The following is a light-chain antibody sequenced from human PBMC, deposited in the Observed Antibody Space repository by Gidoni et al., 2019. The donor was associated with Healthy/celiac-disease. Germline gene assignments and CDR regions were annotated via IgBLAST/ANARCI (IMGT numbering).Light chain of an antibody. CDR3: QQYYSTPWT. CDR2: WAS. CDR1: QSALYSSNNKSY. V-gene: IGKV4-1*01. J-gene: IGKJ1*01. Sequence: DIVMTQSPDSLPVSLGERATINCKSSQSALYSSNNKSYLAWYQQKPGQPPRLLIYWASTRESGVPDRFSGSGSGTDFTLTISSLQAEDVAVYYCQQYYSTPWTFGQGTKVEIK.